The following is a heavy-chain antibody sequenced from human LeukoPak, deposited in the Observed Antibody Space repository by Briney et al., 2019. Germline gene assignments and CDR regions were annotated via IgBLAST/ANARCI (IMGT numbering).Heavy chain of an antibody. D-gene: IGHD2-2*01. V-gene: IGHV3-21*01. CDR1: GFTFSSYS. Sequence: GGSLRLSCAASGFTFSSYSMNWVRQAPGKGLEWVSSISSSSSYIYYADSVKGRFTISRDNAKNSLYLQMNSLRAEDTAVYYCARDWGDCSSTSCSNWFDPWGQGTLVTVSS. CDR2: ISSSSSYI. J-gene: IGHJ5*02. CDR3: ARDWGDCSSTSCSNWFDP.